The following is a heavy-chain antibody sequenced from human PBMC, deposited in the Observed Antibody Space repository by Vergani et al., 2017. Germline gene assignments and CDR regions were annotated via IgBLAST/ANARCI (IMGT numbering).Heavy chain of an antibody. V-gene: IGHV3-23*01. CDR3: AKAGYSSSWYEGRFDP. Sequence: EVQLLQSGGGVIQPGGSVRLSCAASGFTFSACPMTWVRQAPGKGLEWVSAISARYPSTYYADSVKGRFTISRDNSKNMLYLQMNSLRAEDTAVYYCAKAGYSSSWYEGRFDPWGQGTLVTVSS. J-gene: IGHJ5*02. D-gene: IGHD6-13*01. CDR2: ISARYPST. CDR1: GFTFSACP.